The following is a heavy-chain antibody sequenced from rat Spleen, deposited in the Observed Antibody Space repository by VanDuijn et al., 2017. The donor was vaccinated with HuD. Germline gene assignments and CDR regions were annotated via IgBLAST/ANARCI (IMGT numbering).Heavy chain of an antibody. CDR1: GFTFSTAW. CDR3: STQAY. Sequence: EVQVLESGGGLVQPGNSLKLSCATSGFTFSTAWMYWYRQFPEKRLEWFARIKDKSNNYITDYVESVKGRFTISRDDSKSTIYLQMSSLKEEDTATYYCSTQAYWGQGTLVTVSS. J-gene: IGHJ3*01. CDR2: IKDKSNNYIT. V-gene: IGHV6-6*01.